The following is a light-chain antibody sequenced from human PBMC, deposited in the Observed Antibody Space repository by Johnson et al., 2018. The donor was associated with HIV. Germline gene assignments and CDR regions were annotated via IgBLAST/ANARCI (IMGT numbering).Light chain of an antibody. V-gene: IGLV1-51*01. CDR2: ANT. Sequence: QSVLTQPPSVSAAPGQKVTISCSGSSSNIGSHYVSWYQQVQGTAPRLVIYANTKRPSGIPDRFSGSKSGTSATLGITGLQPGDEAEYDCGPLDNSLSAFVFGSGTKVAGL. CDR3: GPLDNSLSAFV. CDR1: SSNIGSHY. J-gene: IGLJ1*01.